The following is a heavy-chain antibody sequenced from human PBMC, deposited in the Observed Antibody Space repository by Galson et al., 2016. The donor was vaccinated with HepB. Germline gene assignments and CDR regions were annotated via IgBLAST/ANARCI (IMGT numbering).Heavy chain of an antibody. CDR3: ASFTSGSGHVP. J-gene: IGHJ5*02. Sequence: SLRLSCAASGFTFSRFWMHWVRQAPGKGLVWVSRINTDGSITTYADSVRGRFTISRDNAKNTLYLQMNSLRAEDTAVYYCASFTSGSGHVPWGQGTLVTVSS. D-gene: IGHD3-10*01. V-gene: IGHV3-74*01. CDR2: INTDGSIT. CDR1: GFTFSRFW.